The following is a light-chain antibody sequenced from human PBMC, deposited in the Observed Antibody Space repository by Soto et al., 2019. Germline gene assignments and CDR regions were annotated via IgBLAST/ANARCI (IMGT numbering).Light chain of an antibody. CDR1: QPLNNN. J-gene: IGKJ5*01. CDR3: RQHDNFPIT. CDR2: GAS. V-gene: IGKV3-15*01. Sequence: IVLTQSPATLSVSPGYRATLSCRAGQPLNNNVAWYQHKPGQAPRLLIYGASTRATGISARFSGSGSGTEFTLTISSLQPEDSATYYCRQHDNFPITFGQGTRLEIK.